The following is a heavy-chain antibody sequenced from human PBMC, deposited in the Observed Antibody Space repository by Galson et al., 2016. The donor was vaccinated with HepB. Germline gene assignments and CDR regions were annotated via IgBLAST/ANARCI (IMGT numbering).Heavy chain of an antibody. CDR1: GGSFSGYY. CDR3: ARQPVTLYYFDS. J-gene: IGHJ4*02. D-gene: IGHD3-16*02. CDR2: INLGGST. V-gene: IGHV4-34*01. Sequence: ETLSLTCAVYGGSFSGYYWTWIRQPPGEGLEWIGEINLGGSTNCNASLKSRVTIPLDTSKNQFSLKLNSMTAADTAVYYCARQPVTLYYFDSWGQGTLVTVSS.